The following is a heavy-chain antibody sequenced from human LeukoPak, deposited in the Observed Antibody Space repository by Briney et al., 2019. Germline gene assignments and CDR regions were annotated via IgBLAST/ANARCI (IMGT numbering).Heavy chain of an antibody. Sequence: PGGSLRLSCAASGFTFSSYAMHWVRQAPGKGLEWVAVISYDGSNKYYADSVKGRFTISRDDAKNSLYLQMNSLRAEDTAVYYCARDQSGSSWTDYYYYYGMDVWGQGTTVTVSS. J-gene: IGHJ6*02. V-gene: IGHV3-30*04. CDR1: GFTFSSYA. CDR2: ISYDGSNK. D-gene: IGHD6-13*01. CDR3: ARDQSGSSWTDYYYYYGMDV.